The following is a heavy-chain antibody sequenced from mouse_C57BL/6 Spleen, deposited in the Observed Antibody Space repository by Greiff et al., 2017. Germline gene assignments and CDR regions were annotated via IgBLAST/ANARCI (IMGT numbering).Heavy chain of an antibody. Sequence: VQLQQSGPELVKPGASVKLSCKASGYTFTDYYMNWVKQSHGKSLEWIGDINPNNGGTSYNQKFKGKATLTVDKSSSTAYMELRSLTSEDSAVYYCARAPYYDYYYAMDYWGQGTSVTVSS. CDR3: ARAPYYDYYYAMDY. CDR1: GYTFTDYY. V-gene: IGHV1-26*01. D-gene: IGHD2-10*01. CDR2: INPNNGGT. J-gene: IGHJ4*01.